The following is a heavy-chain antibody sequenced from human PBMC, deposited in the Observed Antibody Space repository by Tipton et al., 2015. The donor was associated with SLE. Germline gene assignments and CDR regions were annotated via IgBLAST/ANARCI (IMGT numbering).Heavy chain of an antibody. J-gene: IGHJ6*03. D-gene: IGHD3-3*01. CDR2: ISYDGSNK. CDR3: ARSLVWSGYYGYMDV. V-gene: IGHV3-30*04. Sequence: RSLRLSCAASGFTFSSYDMHWVRQAPGKGLEWVAVISYDGSNKYYADSVKGRFTISRDNSENTLYLQMNSLRAEDTAVYYCARSLVWSGYYGYMDVWGKGTTVAVSS. CDR1: GFTFSSYD.